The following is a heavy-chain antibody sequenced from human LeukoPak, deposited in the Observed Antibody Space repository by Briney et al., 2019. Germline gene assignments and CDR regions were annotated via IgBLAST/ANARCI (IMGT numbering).Heavy chain of an antibody. CDR3: ARDGAAVGDDFDY. CDR1: GFTFSSYW. D-gene: IGHD6-13*01. J-gene: IGHJ4*02. Sequence: PGGSLRLSCAASGFTFSSYWMSWVRQSPGRGLEGVANIKEDGSKKYYVGTVKGRFTISRDNAKNSLYLQMKSLCAEDTAVYYCARDGAAVGDDFDYWGQGTLVTVSS. V-gene: IGHV3-7*01. CDR2: IKEDGSKK.